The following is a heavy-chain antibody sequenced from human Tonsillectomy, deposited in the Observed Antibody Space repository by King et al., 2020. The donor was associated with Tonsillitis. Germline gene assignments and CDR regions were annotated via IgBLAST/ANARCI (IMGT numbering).Heavy chain of an antibody. D-gene: IGHD5-12*01. CDR2: IYHSGST. J-gene: IGHJ4*02. CDR3: AQSGLYSGYDLGKYYFDY. V-gene: IGHV4-38-2*01. CDR1: GNSTSSGYY. Sequence: VQLQESGPGLVKPSETLSLTCAVSGNSTSSGYYWGWIRQPPGKGLEWIGSIYHSGSTYYNPSLKSRVTISVDTSKNQFSLKLRSVTATDTAVYYCAQSGLYSGYDLGKYYFDYWGQGTLVTVSS.